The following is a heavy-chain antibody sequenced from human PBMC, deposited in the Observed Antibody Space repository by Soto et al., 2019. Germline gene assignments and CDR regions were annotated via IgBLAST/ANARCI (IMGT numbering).Heavy chain of an antibody. Sequence: ASVKVSCKVSGYTLTELSMHWVRQAPGKGLEWMGGFDPEDGETIYAQKFQGRVTMTEDTSTDTAYMGLSSLRSEDTAVYYCATVFATMVRDQFDYWGQGPLVTVSS. D-gene: IGHD3-10*01. CDR3: ATVFATMVRDQFDY. CDR1: GYTLTELS. CDR2: FDPEDGET. V-gene: IGHV1-24*01. J-gene: IGHJ4*02.